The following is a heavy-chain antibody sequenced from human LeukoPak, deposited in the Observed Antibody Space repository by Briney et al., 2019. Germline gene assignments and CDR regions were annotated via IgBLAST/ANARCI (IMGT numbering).Heavy chain of an antibody. Sequence: GGSLKLSCAASGFTFSSYAMHWVRQAPGKGLEWVAVISYDGSNKYYADSVKGRFTISRDNSKNTLYLQMNSLRAEDTAVYYCAREIAVSFDYWGQGTLVTVSS. CDR2: ISYDGSNK. CDR1: GFTFSSYA. D-gene: IGHD6-19*01. CDR3: AREIAVSFDY. V-gene: IGHV3-30-3*01. J-gene: IGHJ4*02.